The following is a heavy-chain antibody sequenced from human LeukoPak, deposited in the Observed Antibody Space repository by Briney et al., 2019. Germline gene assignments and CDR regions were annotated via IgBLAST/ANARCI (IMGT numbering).Heavy chain of an antibody. CDR2: INHSEDT. Sequence: PSETLSLTCAVYGGSFSGYYWTWIRQPPGKGLEWIGEINHSEDTNYSPSLESRVTMSVDTSKNQFSLKLSSVTAADTAVYYCARDRGTDTSGYYYFYWGQGTLVTVSS. J-gene: IGHJ4*02. CDR1: GGSFSGYY. D-gene: IGHD3-22*01. CDR3: ARDRGTDTSGYYYFY. V-gene: IGHV4-34*01.